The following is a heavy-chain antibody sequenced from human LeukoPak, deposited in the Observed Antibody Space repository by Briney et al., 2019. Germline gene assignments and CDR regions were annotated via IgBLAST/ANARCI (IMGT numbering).Heavy chain of an antibody. D-gene: IGHD5-24*01. Sequence: SETLSLTRTVSGGSISSYYWSWIRQPPGKGLEWIGYIYYSGSTNYNPSLKSRVTISVDTSKNQFSLKLSSVTAADTAVYYCAGDKRWLQDGAFDIWGQGTMVTVSS. J-gene: IGHJ3*02. V-gene: IGHV4-59*01. CDR2: IYYSGST. CDR1: GGSISSYY. CDR3: AGDKRWLQDGAFDI.